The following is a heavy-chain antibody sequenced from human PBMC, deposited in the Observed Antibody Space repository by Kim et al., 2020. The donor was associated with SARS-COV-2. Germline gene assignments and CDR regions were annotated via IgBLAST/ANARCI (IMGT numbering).Heavy chain of an antibody. CDR3: ASTYCSSTSCYYYYYGMDV. Sequence: SETLSLTCAVSGGSISSSNWWSWVRQPPGKGLEWIGEIYHSGSTNYNPFLKRRVTISVDKSKNQFSLKLSSVTAADTAVYYCASTYCSSTSCYYYYYGMDVWGQGPTVAVSS. CDR2: IYHSGST. J-gene: IGHJ6*02. D-gene: IGHD2-2*01. V-gene: IGHV4-4*02. CDR1: GGSISSSNW.